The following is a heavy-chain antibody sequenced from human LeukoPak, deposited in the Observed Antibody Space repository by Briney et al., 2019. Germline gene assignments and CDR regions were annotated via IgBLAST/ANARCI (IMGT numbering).Heavy chain of an antibody. V-gene: IGHV1-18*01. D-gene: IGHD2-2*02. CDR3: ARYSVYQLLYRGSFWFDP. CDR2: ISAYNGNT. J-gene: IGHJ5*02. Sequence: ASVKVSCKASGYAFTSYGISWVRQAPGQGLEWMGWISAYNGNTNYAQKLQGRVTMTTDTSTSTAYMELRSLRSDDTAVYYCARYSVYQLLYRGSFWFDPWGQGTLVTVSS. CDR1: GYAFTSYG.